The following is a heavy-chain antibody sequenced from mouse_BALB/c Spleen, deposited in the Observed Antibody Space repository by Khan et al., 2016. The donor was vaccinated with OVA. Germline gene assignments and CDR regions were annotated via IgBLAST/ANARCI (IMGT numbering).Heavy chain of an antibody. CDR2: ISSGGSYT. CDR1: GFTFSTYG. CDR3: ARLAYYYSRGRLTY. D-gene: IGHD1-1*01. V-gene: IGHV5-6*01. J-gene: IGHJ3*01. Sequence: EVELVESGGDLVKPGGSLKLSCAASGFTFSTYGMSWVRQTPDKRLEWVATISSGGSYTYYPDNVKGRFTISRDNAKNTLYLQMSSLKSEDTAMFYCARLAYYYSRGRLTYWGQGTLVTVSA.